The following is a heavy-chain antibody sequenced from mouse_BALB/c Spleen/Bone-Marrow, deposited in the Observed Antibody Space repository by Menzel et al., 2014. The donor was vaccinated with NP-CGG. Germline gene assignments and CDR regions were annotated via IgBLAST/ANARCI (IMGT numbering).Heavy chain of an antibody. J-gene: IGHJ3*01. D-gene: IGHD2-3*01. CDR2: IDPSTGYT. CDR1: GYTFTNYW. CDR3: ARGGIYDGYSY. V-gene: IGHV1-7*01. Sequence: VMLVESGAELAKPRASVKMSCKASGYTFTNYWMHWVKRRPGQGLEWIGYIDPSTGYTEYNQKFKDKATLAADKSSSTAYMQLSSLTSEDSAVYYCARGGIYDGYSYWGQGTLITVSA.